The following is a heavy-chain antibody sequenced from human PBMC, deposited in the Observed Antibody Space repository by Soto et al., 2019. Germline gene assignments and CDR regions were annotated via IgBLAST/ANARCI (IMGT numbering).Heavy chain of an antibody. CDR3: AKDVTVDIVNTPGY. CDR2: ISYDGSNK. V-gene: IGHV3-30*18. Sequence: GGSLRLSCVASGFTFSSYAIHWVRQAPGKGLELVAVISYDGSNKFYADSVKGRFTISRDNSKNTLYLHMNSLNTEDTVVYYCAKDVTVDIVNTPGYWGQGTLVTVSS. J-gene: IGHJ4*02. CDR1: GFTFSSYA. D-gene: IGHD5-12*01.